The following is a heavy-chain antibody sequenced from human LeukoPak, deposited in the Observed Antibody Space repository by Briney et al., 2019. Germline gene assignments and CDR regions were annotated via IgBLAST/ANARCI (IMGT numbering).Heavy chain of an antibody. CDR3: ARGTPTYDFWSGYYTAAFDY. CDR2: IYYSGST. V-gene: IGHV4-30-4*08. CDR1: GGSISSGDYY. Sequence: PSQTLSLTCTVSGGSISSGDYYWSWIRQPPGKGLEWIGYIYYSGSTYYNTSLKSRVTISVDTSKNQFSLKLSSVTAADTAVYYCARGTPTYDFWSGYYTAAFDYWGQGTLVTVSS. J-gene: IGHJ4*02. D-gene: IGHD3-3*01.